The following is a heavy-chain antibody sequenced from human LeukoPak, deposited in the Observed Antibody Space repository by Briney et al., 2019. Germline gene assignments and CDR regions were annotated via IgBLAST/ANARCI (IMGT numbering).Heavy chain of an antibody. D-gene: IGHD2-15*01. CDR2: IWYGGSTQ. V-gene: IGHV3-33*03. CDR1: GFTFSSYG. J-gene: IGHJ6*03. Sequence: GRSLRLSCAGSGFTFSSYGMDWVGQAPGKGLEWGAGIWYGGSTQFYGDSVEGRFTISRDDSKNTLYLQMNSLRAEDTAVYYCAGSSGGTTRYYYYMDVWGKGTTVTVSS. CDR3: AGSSGGTTRYYYYMDV.